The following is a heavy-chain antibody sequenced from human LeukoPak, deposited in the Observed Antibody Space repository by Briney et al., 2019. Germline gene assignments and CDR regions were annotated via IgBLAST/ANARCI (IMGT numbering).Heavy chain of an antibody. J-gene: IGHJ4*02. V-gene: IGHV1-46*01. CDR1: GYSFTSYY. D-gene: IGHD1-1*01. CDR3: ARQLGLEDLDY. CDR2: INPSGGST. Sequence: GASVKVSCKASGYSFTSYYMHWVRQAPGQGLEWMGIINPSGGSTSYAQKFQGRVTITRNTSISTAYMELSSLRSEDTAVYYCARQLGLEDLDYWGQGTLVTVSS.